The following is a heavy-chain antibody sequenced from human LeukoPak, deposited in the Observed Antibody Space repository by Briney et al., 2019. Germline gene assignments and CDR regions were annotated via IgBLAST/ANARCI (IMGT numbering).Heavy chain of an antibody. CDR2: INPNSGGT. CDR3: ARGARLNDYYGMDV. J-gene: IGHJ6*02. CDR1: GYIFTGYY. D-gene: IGHD1-1*01. V-gene: IGHV1-2*02. Sequence: ASVKVSCKASGYIFTGYYVHWVRQAPGQGLEWMGWINPNSGGTNYVQKFQGRVTMTRDTSISTAYMELSRLRSDDTAVYYCARGARLNDYYGMDVWGQGTTVTVSS.